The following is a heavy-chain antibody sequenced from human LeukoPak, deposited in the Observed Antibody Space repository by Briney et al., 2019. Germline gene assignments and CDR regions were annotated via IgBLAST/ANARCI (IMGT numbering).Heavy chain of an antibody. CDR3: ARDKVGVYCSGGSCLYYYYGMDV. V-gene: IGHV3-66*01. CDR2: IYSGGCT. J-gene: IGHJ6*02. Sequence: PGGSLRLSCAASGFTVSSSYMRWVGQAPGQGLEGVSVIYSGGCTYYPDSVKGRFTISRDNSENTLYLQMNSLRAEDTAVYYCARDKVGVYCSGGSCLYYYYGMDVWGQGTTVTVSS. D-gene: IGHD2-15*01. CDR1: GFTVSSSY.